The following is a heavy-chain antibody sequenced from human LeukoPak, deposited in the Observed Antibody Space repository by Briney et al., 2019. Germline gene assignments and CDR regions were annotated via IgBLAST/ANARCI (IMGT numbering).Heavy chain of an antibody. Sequence: ASVKVSCKASGYTFTSYGISWVRQAPGQGLEWMGWISAYNGNTNYAQKLQGRVTMTTDTSTSTAYMELRSLRSDDTAVYYCARVFDYVWGSYRYSYYMDVWGKGTTVTVSS. V-gene: IGHV1-18*01. CDR3: ARVFDYVWGSYRYSYYMDV. CDR2: ISAYNGNT. CDR1: GYTFTSYG. D-gene: IGHD3-16*02. J-gene: IGHJ6*03.